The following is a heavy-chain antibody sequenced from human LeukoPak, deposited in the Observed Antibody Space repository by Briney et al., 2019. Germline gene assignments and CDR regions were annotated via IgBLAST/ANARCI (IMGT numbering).Heavy chain of an antibody. Sequence: GGSLRLSCAASGFTYDDYGMSWVRQAPGKGLEWVSGINWNGGSTGYADSVKGRFTISRDNAENSLYLQMNSLRAEDTALYHCARLKYSSGWYGEDYWGQGTLVTVSS. CDR3: ARLKYSSGWYGEDY. V-gene: IGHV3-20*01. CDR1: GFTYDDYG. J-gene: IGHJ4*02. CDR2: INWNGGST. D-gene: IGHD6-19*01.